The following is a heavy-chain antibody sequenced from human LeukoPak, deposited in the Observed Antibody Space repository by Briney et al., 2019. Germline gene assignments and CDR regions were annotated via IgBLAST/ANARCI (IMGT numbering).Heavy chain of an antibody. J-gene: IGHJ4*02. V-gene: IGHV4-61*02. D-gene: IGHD3-22*01. CDR3: AAMIGYFDY. Sequence: SETLSLTCTVSGGSVSSGNYYWSWIRQPAGKVLEWIGRMYTSGSTNYNPSLKSRVSISRDTSKNQFSLKPNSVTAADTAVYYCAAMIGYFDYWGQGILVTVSS. CDR1: GGSVSSGNYY. CDR2: MYTSGST.